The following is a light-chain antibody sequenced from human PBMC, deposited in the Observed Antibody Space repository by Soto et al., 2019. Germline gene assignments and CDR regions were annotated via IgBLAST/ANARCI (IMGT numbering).Light chain of an antibody. Sequence: MTQSPATLSASVDNRVTLDCRASQNVRSYLAWYQQKPGKAPNLLIFNASNLASGVPSRFRGSGSGTEFTLTISSLQPDDFATYYCQQYYSYPHTFGQGTKVDIK. V-gene: IGKV1-5*03. CDR3: QQYYSYPHT. CDR2: NAS. CDR1: QNVRSY. J-gene: IGKJ1*01.